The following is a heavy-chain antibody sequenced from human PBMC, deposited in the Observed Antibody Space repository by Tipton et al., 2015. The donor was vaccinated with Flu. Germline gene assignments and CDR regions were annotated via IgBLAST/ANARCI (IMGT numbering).Heavy chain of an antibody. Sequence: MQLVQSGAEVKKPGESLKISCKGSGYSFTSYWIGWVRQVPGKGLEWVGIISPDDSDTRYSPSFQGQVTISADKSIGTAYLQWSRLKASDTAIYYCARPRLESSSWPIDYWGRGTLVTVSS. CDR1: GYSFTSYW. D-gene: IGHD6-13*01. V-gene: IGHV5-51*01. CDR3: ARPRLESSSWPIDY. CDR2: ISPDDSDT. J-gene: IGHJ4*02.